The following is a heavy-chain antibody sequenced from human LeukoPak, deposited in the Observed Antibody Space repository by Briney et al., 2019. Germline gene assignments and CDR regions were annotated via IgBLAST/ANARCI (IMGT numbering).Heavy chain of an antibody. Sequence: GGPLRLSCAASGFTFSSYGMHWVRQAPGKGLEWVAVIWYDGSNKYYADSVKGRFTISRDNSKNTLYLQMNSLRAEDTAVYYCARGDCSSTSCYTSYYYGMDVWGQGTTVTVSS. D-gene: IGHD2-2*02. CDR3: ARGDCSSTSCYTSYYYGMDV. V-gene: IGHV3-33*01. CDR1: GFTFSSYG. J-gene: IGHJ6*02. CDR2: IWYDGSNK.